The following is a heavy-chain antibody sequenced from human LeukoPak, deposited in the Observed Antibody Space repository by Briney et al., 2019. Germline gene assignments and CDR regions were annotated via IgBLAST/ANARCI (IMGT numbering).Heavy chain of an antibody. CDR3: AKARSEAARAFDI. CDR1: GYTFISYG. Sequence: ASVKVSCKASGYTFISYGISWVRQAPGQGLEWMGWTSAYNGNTNYAQKLQGRVTMTTDTSTSTAYMELRSLRSDDTAVYYCAKARSEAARAFDIWGQGTMVTVSS. J-gene: IGHJ3*02. CDR2: TSAYNGNT. V-gene: IGHV1-18*01.